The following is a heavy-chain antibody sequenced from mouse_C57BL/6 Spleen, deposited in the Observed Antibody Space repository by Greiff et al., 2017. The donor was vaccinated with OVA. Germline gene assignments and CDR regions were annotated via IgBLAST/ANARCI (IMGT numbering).Heavy chain of an antibody. D-gene: IGHD2-4*01. V-gene: IGHV5-4*01. Sequence: DVQLQESGGGLVKPGGSLKLSCAASGFTFSSYAMSWVRQTPEKRLEWVATISDGGSYTYYPDNVKGRFTISRDNAKNNLYLQMSHLKSEDTAMYYCARDQGYDYDGRDAMDYWGQGTSVTVSS. J-gene: IGHJ4*01. CDR2: ISDGGSYT. CDR3: ARDQGYDYDGRDAMDY. CDR1: GFTFSSYA.